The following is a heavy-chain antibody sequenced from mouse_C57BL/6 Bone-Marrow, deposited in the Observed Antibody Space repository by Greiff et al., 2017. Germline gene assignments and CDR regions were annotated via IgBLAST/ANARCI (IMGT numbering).Heavy chain of an antibody. V-gene: IGHV1-81*01. D-gene: IGHD1-1*01. CDR3: AREALYYYGSFYWYFDV. CDR2: IYPRSGNT. Sequence: VQLQQSGAELARPGASVKLSCKASGYTFTSYGISWVKQRTGQGLEWIGEIYPRSGNTYYNEKFKGKATLTADNSSSTAYMELRSLTSADSAVYFCAREALYYYGSFYWYFDVWGTGTTVTVSS. CDR1: GYTFTSYG. J-gene: IGHJ1*03.